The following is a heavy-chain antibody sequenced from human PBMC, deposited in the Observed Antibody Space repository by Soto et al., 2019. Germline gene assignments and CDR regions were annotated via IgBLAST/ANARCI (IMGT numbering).Heavy chain of an antibody. V-gene: IGHV2-5*02. CDR3: ALGGRLDY. Sequence: QITLKESGPTLVKPTQTLTLTCTFSGFSLSTSGVGVGWLRQPPGKALEWLALIYWDDDKRYSPSLKIRLTITKDTSKNQVVLTMTNMDHVDTATSYCALGGRLDYWGQGTLVTVSS. J-gene: IGHJ4*02. D-gene: IGHD3-3*01. CDR2: IYWDDDK. CDR1: GFSLSTSGVG.